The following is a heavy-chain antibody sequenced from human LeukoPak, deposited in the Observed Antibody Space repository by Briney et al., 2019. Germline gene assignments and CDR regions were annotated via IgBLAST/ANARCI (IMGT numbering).Heavy chain of an antibody. CDR2: ISWNSGSI. CDR3: AKVGDAPQYYFDY. CDR1: GFTFDDYA. D-gene: IGHD4-17*01. V-gene: IGHV3-9*01. Sequence: PGRSLRLSCAASGFTFDDYAMHWVRHAPGKGLERVSGISWNSGSIGYADSVKGRFTISRDNAKNSLYLQMNSLRAEDTALCYCAKVGDAPQYYFDYWGQGTLVTVSS. J-gene: IGHJ4*02.